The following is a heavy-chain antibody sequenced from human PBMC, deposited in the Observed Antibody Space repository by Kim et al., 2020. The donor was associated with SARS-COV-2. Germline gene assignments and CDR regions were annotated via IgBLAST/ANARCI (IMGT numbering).Heavy chain of an antibody. J-gene: IGHJ3*02. Sequence: SETLSLTCTVSGGSISSYYWSWIRQPPGKGLEWIGYIYYSGSTNYNPSLKSRVTISVDTSKNQFSLKLSSVTAADTAVYYCARHSMKGWRWYHDAFDIWGQGTMVTVSS. CDR1: GGSISSYY. CDR3: ARHSMKGWRWYHDAFDI. CDR2: IYYSGST. V-gene: IGHV4-59*08. D-gene: IGHD2-15*01.